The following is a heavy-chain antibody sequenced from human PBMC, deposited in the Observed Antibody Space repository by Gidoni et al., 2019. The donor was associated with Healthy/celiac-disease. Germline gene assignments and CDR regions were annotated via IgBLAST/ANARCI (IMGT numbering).Heavy chain of an antibody. CDR3: ARDFGQGAPFYYYYYGMDV. V-gene: IGHV3-66*01. Sequence: EVQLVASGGGLVQPGGSLRLSCAASGFTVSSNYMSWVRQAPGKGLEWVSVSYSGGSTYYADSVKGRFTISRDNSKNTLYLQMNSLRAEDTAVYYCARDFGQGAPFYYYYYGMDVWGQGTTVTVSS. D-gene: IGHD1-26*01. CDR1: GFTVSSNY. CDR2: SYSGGST. J-gene: IGHJ6*02.